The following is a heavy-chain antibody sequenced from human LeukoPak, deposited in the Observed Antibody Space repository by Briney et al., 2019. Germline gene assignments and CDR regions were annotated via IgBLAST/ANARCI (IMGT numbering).Heavy chain of an antibody. J-gene: IGHJ3*02. V-gene: IGHV3-33*08. Sequence: GGSLRLSCAASGFTVSSNYMNWVRQAPGKGLEWVAVIWYDGSNKYYADSVKGRFTISRDNSKNTLYLQMNSLRAEDTAVYYCARVRITMVRGVIAPDAFDIWGQGTMVTVSS. CDR3: ARVRITMVRGVIAPDAFDI. CDR2: IWYDGSNK. CDR1: GFTVSSNY. D-gene: IGHD3-10*01.